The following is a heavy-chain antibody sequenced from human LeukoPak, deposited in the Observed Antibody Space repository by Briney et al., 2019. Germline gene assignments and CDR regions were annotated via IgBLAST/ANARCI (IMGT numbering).Heavy chain of an antibody. CDR1: GFTFSAYA. CDR2: ISGSGGST. V-gene: IGHV3-23*01. CDR3: AKDINSYGTPYFDY. J-gene: IGHJ4*02. D-gene: IGHD5-18*01. Sequence: GGSLRLSCAASGFTFSAYAMNWVRQAPGKGLEWVSAISGSGGSTYYADSVKGRFTISRDNSKNTLYLQMNSLRAEDTAVYYCAKDINSYGTPYFDYWGQGTLVTVSS.